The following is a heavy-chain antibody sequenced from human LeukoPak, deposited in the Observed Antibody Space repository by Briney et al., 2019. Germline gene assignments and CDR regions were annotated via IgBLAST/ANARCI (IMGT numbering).Heavy chain of an antibody. CDR1: GYTFTSYA. J-gene: IGHJ4*02. Sequence: ASVKVSCKASGYTFTSYAMHWVRQAPGQRLEWMGWIKAGNGNTKYSQKFQGRVTITRDTSASTAYMELSSLRSEDTAVYYCARARYYDILTGLRGGGNYFDYWGQGTLVTVSS. CDR3: ARARYYDILTGLRGGGNYFDY. D-gene: IGHD3-9*01. CDR2: IKAGNGNT. V-gene: IGHV1-3*01.